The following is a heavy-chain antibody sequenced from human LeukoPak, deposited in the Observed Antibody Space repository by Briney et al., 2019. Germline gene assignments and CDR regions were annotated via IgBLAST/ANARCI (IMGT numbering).Heavy chain of an antibody. D-gene: IGHD3-10*01. CDR3: ARDSMVRGVIMGYYYMDV. Sequence: PSETLSLTCTVSGGSISSYYWSWIRQPPGKGLEWIGDIYYSGSTNYNPSLKSRVTISVDTSKNQLSLKLSSVTAADTAVYYCARDSMVRGVIMGYYYMDVWGKGTTVTISS. V-gene: IGHV4-59*01. CDR1: GGSISSYY. J-gene: IGHJ6*03. CDR2: IYYSGST.